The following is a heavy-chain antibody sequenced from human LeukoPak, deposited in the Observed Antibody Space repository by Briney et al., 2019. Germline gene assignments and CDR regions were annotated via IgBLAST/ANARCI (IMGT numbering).Heavy chain of an antibody. CDR1: GYTFTSYD. CDR3: ARDPNSSSSSYYYYYYMDV. D-gene: IGHD6-6*01. CDR2: MNPNSGNT. J-gene: IGHJ6*03. Sequence: ASVKVSCKASGYTFTSYDINWVRQATGQGLEWMGWMNPNSGNTGYAQKFQGRVTMTRNTSISTAYMELSSLRSEDTAVYYCARDPNSSSSSYYYYYYMDVWGKGTTVTVSS. V-gene: IGHV1-8*01.